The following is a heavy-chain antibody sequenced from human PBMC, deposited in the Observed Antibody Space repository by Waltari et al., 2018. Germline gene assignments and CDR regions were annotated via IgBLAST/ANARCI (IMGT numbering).Heavy chain of an antibody. CDR3: ARDLDYYDSSGYTNDY. Sequence: QVQLVQSGAEVKKPGASVKVSCKASGYTFTSYYMHWVRQAPGQGLEWMGIINTSGGSTSYAQKFQGRVTMTRDTSKSTVYMELSSLRSEDTAVYYCARDLDYYDSSGYTNDYWGQGTLVTVSS. D-gene: IGHD3-22*01. CDR1: GYTFTSYY. V-gene: IGHV1-46*01. J-gene: IGHJ4*02. CDR2: INTSGGST.